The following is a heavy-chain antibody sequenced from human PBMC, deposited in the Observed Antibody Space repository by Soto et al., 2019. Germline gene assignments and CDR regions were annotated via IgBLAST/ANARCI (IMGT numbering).Heavy chain of an antibody. V-gene: IGHV2-70*01. CDR1: GFSLSTSGMR. Sequence: SGPTLVNPTQTLTLTCTFSGFSLSTSGMRVSWIRQPPGKALEWLALIDWDDDKYYSTSLKTRLTISKDTSKNQVVLTMTNMDPVDTATYYCSRVPYYYDSSCYSDAFDIWGQGTMVTVSS. J-gene: IGHJ3*02. CDR3: SRVPYYYDSSCYSDAFDI. CDR2: IDWDDDK. D-gene: IGHD3-22*01.